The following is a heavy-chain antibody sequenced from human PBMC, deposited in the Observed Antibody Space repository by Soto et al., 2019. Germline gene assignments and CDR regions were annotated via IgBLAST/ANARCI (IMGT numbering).Heavy chain of an antibody. CDR2: MNPANGNG. Sequence: GASVKVSCKASGYTFITYDINWVRQATGQGLEWMGWMNPANGNGGYAQNFQGRVTMTRNTSISTAYMELSSLRSDDTAVYLCARRTEPSGPNYFGSRGQGPLVTVSS. D-gene: IGHD6-6*01. CDR1: GYTFITYD. V-gene: IGHV1-8*01. J-gene: IGHJ4*02. CDR3: ARRTEPSGPNYFGS.